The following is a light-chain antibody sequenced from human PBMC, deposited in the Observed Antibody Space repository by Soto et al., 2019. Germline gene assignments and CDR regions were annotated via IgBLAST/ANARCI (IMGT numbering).Light chain of an antibody. Sequence: EIVLTQSPGTLSLSPGERATLSCRASESVSSSYLAWYQQKPGQAPRLLISGASRRATGIPDRFSGSGSGTDFTLTISSLEPEDFAVYYCQQRSNWPITFGQGTRLEIK. CDR3: QQRSNWPIT. CDR2: GAS. J-gene: IGKJ5*01. V-gene: IGKV3D-20*02. CDR1: ESVSSSY.